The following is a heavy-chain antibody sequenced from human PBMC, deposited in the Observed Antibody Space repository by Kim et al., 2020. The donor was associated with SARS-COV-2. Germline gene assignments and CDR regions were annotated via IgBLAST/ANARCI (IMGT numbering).Heavy chain of an antibody. CDR1: GGSISSAGYY. D-gene: IGHD3-22*01. CDR2: IYFSGST. V-gene: IGHV4-31*03. J-gene: IGHJ4*02. Sequence: SETLSLTCTVSGGSISSAGYYWSWIRQHPGKGLEWIGYIYFSGSTNYNPSLKSRLTLSVDTSKNQFSLRLSSVTAADTAVYYCARVVRDSSGYYYDIWGQGTLVTVSS. CDR3: ARVVRDSSGYYYDI.